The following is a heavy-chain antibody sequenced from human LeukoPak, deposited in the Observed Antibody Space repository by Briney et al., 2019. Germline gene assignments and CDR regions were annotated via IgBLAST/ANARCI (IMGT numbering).Heavy chain of an antibody. Sequence: GESLKISCQASGYSFTSSWIGWARQMPGKGLEWMAIINPGDSDTRYSPSFQGQVTISADKSISTVYLQWGSLKASDTAMYYCARQSGAGWFDPWGQGTLVTVSS. V-gene: IGHV5-51*01. CDR2: INPGDSDT. CDR1: GYSFTSSW. J-gene: IGHJ5*02. D-gene: IGHD3-10*01. CDR3: ARQSGAGWFDP.